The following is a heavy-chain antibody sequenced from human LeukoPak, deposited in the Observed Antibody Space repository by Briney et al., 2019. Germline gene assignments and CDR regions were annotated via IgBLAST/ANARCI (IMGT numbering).Heavy chain of an antibody. D-gene: IGHD3-22*01. CDR1: GDPISSVDYS. J-gene: IGHJ5*02. CDR2: IYYSGNT. Sequence: PSETLSLTCAVSGDPISSVDYSWNWLRQPPGKGLEWIGFIYYSGNTYYNPSLKSRVTISLDTSKNQFSLKLSSVTAADTAVYFCARGSHYYDSSGYYNWFDPWGQGTLVTVSS. CDR3: ARGSHYYDSSGYYNWFDP. V-gene: IGHV4-30-4*07.